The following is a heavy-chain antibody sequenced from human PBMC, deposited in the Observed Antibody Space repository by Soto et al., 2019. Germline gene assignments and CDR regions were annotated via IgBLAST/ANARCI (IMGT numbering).Heavy chain of an antibody. Sequence: ASVKVSCNASGYTFTSYGISWVRQAPGQGLEWMGRISAYNGNTNYAQKLQGRVTMTTDTSTSTAYMELRSLRSDDTAVYYCARDPNSKWELLYDYWGQGTLVTVSS. CDR3: ARDPNSKWELLYDY. V-gene: IGHV1-18*01. J-gene: IGHJ4*02. CDR2: ISAYNGNT. D-gene: IGHD1-26*01. CDR1: GYTFTSYG.